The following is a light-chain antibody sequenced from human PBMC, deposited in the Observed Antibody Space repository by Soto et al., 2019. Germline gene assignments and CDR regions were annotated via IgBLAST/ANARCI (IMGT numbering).Light chain of an antibody. V-gene: IGLV2-14*01. CDR3: SSYTSSSTVGV. Sequence: QSALTQPASVSGSPGQSITISCTGTNSDVGDYDYVSWYQQHPGEAPKLLIYEVSNRPSGVSHRFSGSKSGNTASLTISGLQAEDEADYYCSSYTSSSTVGVFGTGTKLTVL. J-gene: IGLJ1*01. CDR1: NSDVGDYDY. CDR2: EVS.